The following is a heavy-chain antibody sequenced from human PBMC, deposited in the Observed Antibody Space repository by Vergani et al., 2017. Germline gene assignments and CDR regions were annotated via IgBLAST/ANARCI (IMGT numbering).Heavy chain of an antibody. J-gene: IGHJ6*02. CDR1: GYTFTSYG. V-gene: IGHV1-18*01. Sequence: QVQLVPSGAEVKTPGASVTVSCKASGYTFTSYGISWVRQAPGQGLEWMGWISAYNGNTNYAQKLQGRVTMTTDTSTSTAYMELRSLRSDDTAVYYCARRYCSSTSCYEKDGMDVWGQGTTVTVSS. CDR2: ISAYNGNT. D-gene: IGHD2-2*01. CDR3: ARRYCSSTSCYEKDGMDV.